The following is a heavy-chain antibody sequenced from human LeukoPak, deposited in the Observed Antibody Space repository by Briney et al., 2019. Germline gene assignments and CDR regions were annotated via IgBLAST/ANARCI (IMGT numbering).Heavy chain of an antibody. J-gene: IGHJ4*02. Sequence: SETLSLTCTVSGGSISGFYWDWIRQPPGKGLEWLGYIYYTGLTNYNPSLGTRITMSVDASKNQFSLKLSSVTAADTAVYYCGRWNEGWDHLGQGTLVTVSS. CDR3: GRWNEGWDH. CDR2: IYYTGLT. D-gene: IGHD1-1*01. CDR1: GGSISGFY. V-gene: IGHV4-59*01.